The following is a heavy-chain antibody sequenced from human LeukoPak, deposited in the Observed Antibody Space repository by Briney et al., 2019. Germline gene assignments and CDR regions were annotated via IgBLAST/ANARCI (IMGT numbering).Heavy chain of an antibody. CDR2: ISGSSSYI. CDR3: ARGQSYGWFDP. CDR1: GFAFSSYT. D-gene: IGHD5-18*01. V-gene: IGHV3-21*01. Sequence: GGSLRLSCAASGFAFSSYTIGWVRQAPGKGLEWVSSISGSSSYIYYADSVRGRFTISRDNAKNSLYLQMNSLRAEDTAVYYCARGQSYGWFDPWGQGTLVTVSS. J-gene: IGHJ5*02.